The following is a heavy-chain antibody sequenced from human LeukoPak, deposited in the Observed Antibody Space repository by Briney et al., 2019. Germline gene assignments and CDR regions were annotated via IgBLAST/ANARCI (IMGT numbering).Heavy chain of an antibody. Sequence: HPGGSLRLSCAASGFTFDDYAMHWVRQAPGEGLEWVSLISGDGGSTYYADSVKGRFTISRDNSKNSLYLQMNSLRTEDTALYYCAKDIGRDIYYYYYYGMDVWGLGTTVTVSS. J-gene: IGHJ6*02. V-gene: IGHV3-43*02. D-gene: IGHD3/OR15-3a*01. CDR2: ISGDGGST. CDR3: AKDIGRDIYYYYYYGMDV. CDR1: GFTFDDYA.